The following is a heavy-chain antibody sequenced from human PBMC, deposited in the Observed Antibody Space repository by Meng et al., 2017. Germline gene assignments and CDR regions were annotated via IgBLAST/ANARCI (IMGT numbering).Heavy chain of an antibody. CDR2: IIPIFGTA. CDR3: ARTPVDTAMGTGFDY. D-gene: IGHD5-18*01. Sequence: SVKVSCKASGGTFSSYAISWVRQAPGQGLEWMEGIIPIFGTANYAQKFQGRVTITADESTSTAYMELSSLRSEDTAVYYCARTPVDTAMGTGFDYWGQGTLVTVSS. J-gene: IGHJ4*02. CDR1: GGTFSSYA. V-gene: IGHV1-69*13.